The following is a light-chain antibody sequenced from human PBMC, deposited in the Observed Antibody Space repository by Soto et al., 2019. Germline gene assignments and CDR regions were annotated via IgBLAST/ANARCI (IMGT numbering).Light chain of an antibody. J-gene: IGKJ5*01. CDR1: QSVSRN. CDR3: QQYNNWPIT. V-gene: IGKV3D-15*01. Sequence: ENVLTQSPATLSLSPGERATLSCRASQSVSRNLAWYQQKPGQAPRLLIYDASTRATGTPARFSGSGSGTKFTLSISSLQSEDFAVYYCQQYNNWPITFGQGTRLEIK. CDR2: DAS.